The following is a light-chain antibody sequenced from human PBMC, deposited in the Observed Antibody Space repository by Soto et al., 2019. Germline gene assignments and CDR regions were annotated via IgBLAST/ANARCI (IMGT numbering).Light chain of an antibody. CDR1: QSISNY. J-gene: IGKJ1*01. CDR3: QQSYSTPRT. CDR2: AAS. V-gene: IGKV1-39*01. Sequence: DIQMTQSPSSLSASVGDRVTITCRASQSISNYLNWYQQKPGKAPKLLIYAASSLQSGVPSRVSGRGSGTDFTLTISSLQPEDFATYYCQQSYSTPRTFGQGTKVEIK.